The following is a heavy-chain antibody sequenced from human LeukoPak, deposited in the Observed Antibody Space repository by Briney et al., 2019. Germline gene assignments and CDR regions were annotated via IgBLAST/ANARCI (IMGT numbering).Heavy chain of an antibody. CDR1: GFTFDDYG. CDR3: AREDGFLYY. CDR2: IYSGGST. Sequence: GGSLRLSCEASGFTFDDYGMSWVRQALGKGLEWVSVIYSGGSTYYADSVKGRFTISRDNSKNTLYLQMNSLRAEDTAVYYCAREDGFLYYWGQGTLVTVSS. J-gene: IGHJ4*02. V-gene: IGHV3-66*01. D-gene: IGHD2/OR15-2a*01.